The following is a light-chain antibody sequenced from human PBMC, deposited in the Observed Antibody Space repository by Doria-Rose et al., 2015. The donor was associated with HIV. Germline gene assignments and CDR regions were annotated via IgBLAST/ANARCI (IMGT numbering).Light chain of an antibody. V-gene: IGKV3-20*01. CDR1: QRFSSTY. J-gene: IGKJ1*01. CDR2: DGS. CDR3: HQYGTSWT. Sequence: EIVLTQSPGTLSLSPGERATLSCRASQRFSSTYLAWYQQKPGQAHSLLIYDGSTRATGIPGRFSASGSGTDFTLTINRLEPEDFALYYCHQYGTSWTFGQGTKVEI.